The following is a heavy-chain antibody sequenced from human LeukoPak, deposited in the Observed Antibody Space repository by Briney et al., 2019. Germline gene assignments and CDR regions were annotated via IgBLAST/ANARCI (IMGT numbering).Heavy chain of an antibody. CDR3: ARDVVGMGGYGAYVGLPLGY. Sequence: SETLSLTCTVSGGSISNYYWTWIRQPPGKGLEWIGYIYDSGSTNYNPSLMSRVTISVDTSKNQFSLKLNSVTPEDTAVYYCARDVVGMGGYGAYVGLPLGYWDQGTLVTVSS. V-gene: IGHV4-59*12. CDR2: IYDSGST. J-gene: IGHJ4*02. CDR1: GGSISNYY. D-gene: IGHD5-12*01.